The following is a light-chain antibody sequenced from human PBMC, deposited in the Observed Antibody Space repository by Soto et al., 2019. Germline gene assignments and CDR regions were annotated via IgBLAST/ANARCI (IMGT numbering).Light chain of an antibody. V-gene: IGLV2-14*01. CDR3: SSYTSSSTLLYV. CDR2: DVS. CDR1: RSDVGGYNY. J-gene: IGLJ1*01. Sequence: QSALTQPASVSGSPGQSITITCTATRSDVGGYNYVSWYQQHPGKAPKLMIYDVSNRPSGVSNRFSGSKSGNTASLTISGLQAEDEADYYCSSYTSSSTLLYVFGTGTKLTVL.